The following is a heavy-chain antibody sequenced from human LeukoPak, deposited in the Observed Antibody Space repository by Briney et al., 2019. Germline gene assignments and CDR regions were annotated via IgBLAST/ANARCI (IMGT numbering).Heavy chain of an antibody. CDR1: GGTFSSYA. CDR3: ARGGEIAVAGPGAFDI. V-gene: IGHV1-69*04. D-gene: IGHD6-19*01. Sequence: GASVKVSCKASGGTFSSYAISWVRQAPGQGLEWMGRIIPILGIANYAQKFQGRVTITADKSTSTAYMELSSLRSEDTAVYYCARGGEIAVAGPGAFDIWGQGTMVTVSS. J-gene: IGHJ3*02. CDR2: IIPILGIA.